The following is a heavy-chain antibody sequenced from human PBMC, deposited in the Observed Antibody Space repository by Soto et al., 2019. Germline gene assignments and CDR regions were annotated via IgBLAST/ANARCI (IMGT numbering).Heavy chain of an antibody. CDR3: AREGIDLYVVSYYYGMDV. CDR2: IIPIFGTA. V-gene: IGHV1-69*01. Sequence: QVQLVQSGAEVKKPGSSVKVSCKASGGTFSSYAVSWVRQAPGQGLEWMGGIIPIFGTANYAQKFQGRVTITADESTSTAYMELSSLRSDDTAVYYCAREGIDLYVVSYYYGMDVWGQGTTVTVSS. CDR1: GGTFSSYA. D-gene: IGHD3-22*01. J-gene: IGHJ6*02.